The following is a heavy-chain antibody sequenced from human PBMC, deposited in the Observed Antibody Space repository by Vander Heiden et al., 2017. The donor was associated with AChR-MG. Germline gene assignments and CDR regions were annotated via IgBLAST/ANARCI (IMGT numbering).Heavy chain of an antibody. D-gene: IGHD3-22*01. CDR2: INPKSGGT. Sequence: QVQLVQSGAEVKKPGASVKVSCKASGYTFTGYFMHWVRQAPGQGLEWMGWINPKSGGTKYAKKFQGRVTMTRDTSTSTGYMELSRLRSDETAVYYCAMIEGATEAFDIWGQGTMVTVSS. CDR3: AMIEGATEAFDI. V-gene: IGHV1-2*02. J-gene: IGHJ3*02. CDR1: GYTFTGYF.